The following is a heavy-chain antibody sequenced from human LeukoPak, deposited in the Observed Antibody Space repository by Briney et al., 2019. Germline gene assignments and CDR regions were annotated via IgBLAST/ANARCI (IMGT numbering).Heavy chain of an antibody. V-gene: IGHV3-74*01. CDR2: INSDGSST. Sequence: GGSLRLSCAASGFTLSSYWMHWVRQAPGKGLLWVSRINSDGSSTSNADSAKGRFTISRDNAKNTLYLQMNSLRAEDPAVYYCARDKYSSSSLDYWRQGTLVTVSS. CDR1: GFTLSSYW. J-gene: IGHJ4*02. CDR3: ARDKYSSSSLDY. D-gene: IGHD6-6*01.